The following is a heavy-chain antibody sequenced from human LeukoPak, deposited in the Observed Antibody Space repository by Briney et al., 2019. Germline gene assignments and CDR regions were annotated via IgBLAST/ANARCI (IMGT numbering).Heavy chain of an antibody. Sequence: SETLSLTCAVYGGSFSGYYLSWIRQPPGKGLEWIGEINHSGSTNYNPSLKSRVTISVDTSKNQFSLKLSSVTAADTAVYYCARGLGYSSGWYDSYYYYYMDVWGKGTTVTVSS. CDR3: ARGLGYSSGWYDSYYYYYMDV. CDR1: GGSFSGYY. D-gene: IGHD6-19*01. CDR2: INHSGST. J-gene: IGHJ6*03. V-gene: IGHV4-34*01.